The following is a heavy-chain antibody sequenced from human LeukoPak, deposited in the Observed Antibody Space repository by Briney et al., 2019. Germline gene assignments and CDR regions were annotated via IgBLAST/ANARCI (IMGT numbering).Heavy chain of an antibody. V-gene: IGHV3-7*01. CDR3: ARDSKLGGGYWYFDL. CDR1: GFPFNNYG. J-gene: IGHJ2*01. D-gene: IGHD7-27*01. CDR2: IKFDGSDK. Sequence: PGGSLRLSCAVSGFPFNNYGMHWVRQAPGRGLEWVANIKFDGSDKFYVDSVKGRFTISRDNAKNVLYLQMNSLRVEDTAVYFCARDSKLGGGYWYFDLWGRGTLVTVSS.